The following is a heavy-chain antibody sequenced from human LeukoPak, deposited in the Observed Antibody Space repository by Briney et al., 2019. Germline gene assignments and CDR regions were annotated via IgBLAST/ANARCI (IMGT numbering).Heavy chain of an antibody. Sequence: GGSLRLSCAAAGFDFNTYAMTWVRQAPGKGLEWVSSITNSGTSTYYADSVKGRFIISRDNSKNMLYLQMNSLRGDDMAIYYCAKELTRTAPIPQSGSDPWGQGTLVIVSS. V-gene: IGHV3-23*01. CDR2: ITNSGTST. J-gene: IGHJ5*02. CDR3: AKELTRTAPIPQSGSDP. D-gene: IGHD2-2*01. CDR1: GFDFNTYA.